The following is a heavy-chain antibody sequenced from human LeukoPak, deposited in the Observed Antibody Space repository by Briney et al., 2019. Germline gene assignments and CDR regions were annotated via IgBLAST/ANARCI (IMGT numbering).Heavy chain of an antibody. CDR1: GGSISSSSYY. CDR2: IYYSGTT. V-gene: IGHV4-39*01. D-gene: IGHD5-24*01. J-gene: IGHJ4*02. Sequence: SETLSLTCTVSGGSISSSSYYWGWIRQPPGKGLEWIGSIYYSGTTYYNPSLKSRVTISVDTSKNQFSLKLSSVTAADTAVYYCARHPRDGYNYTPRYFDYWGQGTLVTVSS. CDR3: ARHPRDGYNYTPRYFDY.